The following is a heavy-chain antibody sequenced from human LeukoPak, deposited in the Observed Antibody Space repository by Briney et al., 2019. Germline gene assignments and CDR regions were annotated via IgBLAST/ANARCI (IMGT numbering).Heavy chain of an antibody. CDR3: ARPKAAAVYDSTGYALAYFDL. Sequence: GESLKISCKGSGYSFTSYWIGWVRQMPGKGLEWVAIIYPGDSDTRYSPSFQGQVTISADKSISTAYLQWSSLKASDTAMYYCARPKAAAVYDSTGYALAYFDLWGRGTLVTVSS. CDR2: IYPGDSDT. D-gene: IGHD3-22*01. V-gene: IGHV5-51*01. J-gene: IGHJ2*01. CDR1: GYSFTSYW.